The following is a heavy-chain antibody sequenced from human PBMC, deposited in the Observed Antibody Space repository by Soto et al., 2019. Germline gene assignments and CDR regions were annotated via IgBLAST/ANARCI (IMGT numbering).Heavy chain of an antibody. CDR1: GFTFSSYG. V-gene: IGHV3-30*18. Sequence: QVQLVESGGGVVQPGRSLRLSCAASGFTFSSYGMHWVRQAPGKGLEWVAVISYDGSNKYYADSVKGRFTISRDNSKNTLYLQMNSLRAEDTAVYYCAKDKYGSVGYWGQGTLVTVSS. CDR2: ISYDGSNK. CDR3: AKDKYGSVGY. D-gene: IGHD3-10*01. J-gene: IGHJ4*02.